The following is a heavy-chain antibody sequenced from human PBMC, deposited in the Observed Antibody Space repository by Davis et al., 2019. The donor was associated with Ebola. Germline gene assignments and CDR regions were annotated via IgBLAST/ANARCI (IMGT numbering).Heavy chain of an antibody. D-gene: IGHD6-6*01. J-gene: IGHJ4*02. CDR2: INPNSGGT. Sequence: ASVTVSCKASGGTFSSYAISWVRQAPGQGLEWMGWINPNSGGTNYAQKFQGWVTMTRDTSISTAYMELSRLRTDDTAVYYCARGGRSSKRTMGYWGQGTLVTVSS. CDR3: ARGGRSSKRTMGY. CDR1: GGTFSSYA. V-gene: IGHV1-2*04.